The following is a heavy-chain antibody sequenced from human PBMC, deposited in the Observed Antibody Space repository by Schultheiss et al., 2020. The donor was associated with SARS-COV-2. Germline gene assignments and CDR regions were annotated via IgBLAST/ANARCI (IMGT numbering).Heavy chain of an antibody. V-gene: IGHV3-30*04. D-gene: IGHD5-24*01. J-gene: IGHJ4*02. CDR3: ARERWPYYFDY. CDR1: GFTFSSYA. CDR2: ISYDGSNK. Sequence: GGSLRLSCAASGFTFSSYAMHWVRQAPGKGLEWLAVISYDGSNKYYADSVKGRFTISRDNSKNTLYLQMNSLRAEDTAVYYCARERWPYYFDYWGQGTLVTVSS.